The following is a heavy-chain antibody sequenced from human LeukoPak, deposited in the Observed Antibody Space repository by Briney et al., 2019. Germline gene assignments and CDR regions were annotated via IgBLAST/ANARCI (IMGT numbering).Heavy chain of an antibody. CDR2: ISGSGGST. J-gene: IGHJ4*02. CDR3: AKVPAPYSGSYLVNFDY. CDR1: GFTFSSYA. Sequence: PGASLRLSCAASGFTFSSYAMSWVRQAPGKGLEWVSAISGSGGSTYCADSVKGRFTISRDNSKNTLYLQMNSLRAEDTAVYYCAKVPAPYSGSYLVNFDYWGQGPLVTVSS. V-gene: IGHV3-23*01. D-gene: IGHD1-26*01.